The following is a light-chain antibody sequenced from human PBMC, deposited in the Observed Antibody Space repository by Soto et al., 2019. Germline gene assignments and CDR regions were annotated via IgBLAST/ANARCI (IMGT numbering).Light chain of an antibody. Sequence: EIVLTQSPGTLSLSPGERATLSCRASQSVSNRYLAWYQQKPGQAPRLLISGASSRATGIPDRFSGSGSGTEFTLTISSLQSEDSGVYYCQQYNKWPAEITFGQGTRLEIK. CDR1: QSVSNRY. CDR2: GAS. J-gene: IGKJ5*01. V-gene: IGKV3D-15*01. CDR3: QQYNKWPAEIT.